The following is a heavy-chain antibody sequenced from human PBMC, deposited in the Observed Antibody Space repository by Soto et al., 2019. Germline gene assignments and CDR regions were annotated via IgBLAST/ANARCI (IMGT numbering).Heavy chain of an antibody. CDR1: GFTFSDYG. J-gene: IGHJ4*02. CDR3: AKNGRMTLVGVAKGGFDS. D-gene: IGHD3-3*01. CDR2: ISYDGNTQ. V-gene: IGHV3-30*18. Sequence: QVHLVESGGGVVQPGRSLRLSCAASGFTFSDYGVNWVRQAPGKGLEWVALISYDGNTQYYADSVRGRFTISRDNSKNTLYLQMSSLRVEDTALYYCAKNGRMTLVGVAKGGFDSWGQGTLVTVSS.